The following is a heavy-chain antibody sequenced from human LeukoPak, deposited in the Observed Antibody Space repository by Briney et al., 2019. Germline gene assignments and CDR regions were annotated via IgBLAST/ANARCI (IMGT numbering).Heavy chain of an antibody. CDR2: ITDSGRDT. V-gene: IGHV3-23*01. Sequence: EGSLRLSCAASGFTFSTYAMNWVRQAPGKRLEWVSSITDSGRDTYHAGSVKGRITISRDNSKNTLYLQMNSLRAEDTAVYYCAKDRGVLPFDYWGQGTLVTVSS. CDR1: GFTFSTYA. J-gene: IGHJ4*02. D-gene: IGHD6-6*01. CDR3: AKDRGVLPFDY.